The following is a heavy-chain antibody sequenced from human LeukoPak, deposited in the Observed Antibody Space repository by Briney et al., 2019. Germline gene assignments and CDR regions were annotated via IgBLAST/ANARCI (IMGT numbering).Heavy chain of an antibody. CDR1: GYTFTGYY. CDR3: ASCYGDYSPLMY. CDR2: INPNSGGT. V-gene: IGHV1-2*02. J-gene: IGHJ4*02. D-gene: IGHD4-17*01. Sequence: ASLKVSCKASGYTFTGYYMHWVRQAPGQGLEWMGWINPNSGGTNYAQKFQGRVTMPRDTSISTAYMELSRLRSDDTAVYYCASCYGDYSPLMYWGQGTLVTVSS.